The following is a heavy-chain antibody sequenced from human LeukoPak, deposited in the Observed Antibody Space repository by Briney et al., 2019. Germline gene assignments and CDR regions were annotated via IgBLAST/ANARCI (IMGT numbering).Heavy chain of an antibody. CDR1: GFTFSSFE. CDR3: AKTGYSSGWYRIWDY. J-gene: IGHJ4*02. D-gene: IGHD6-19*01. CDR2: ISGSGGSA. V-gene: IGHV3-23*01. Sequence: GGSLRLSCAASGFTFSSFEMSWVRQAPGKGLEWVSAISGSGGSAYFADSVKGRFTISRDNSRNSLSLQMNSLRAEDTALYYCAKTGYSSGWYRIWDYWGQGTLVTVSS.